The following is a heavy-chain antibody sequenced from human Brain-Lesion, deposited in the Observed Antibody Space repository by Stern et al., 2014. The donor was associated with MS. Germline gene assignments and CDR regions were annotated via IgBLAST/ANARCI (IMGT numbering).Heavy chain of an antibody. CDR2: IYYSGFT. CDR3: ARHDSVPRPSQLYSARDRGPGYFDY. J-gene: IGHJ4*02. V-gene: IGHV4-39*01. CDR1: GGSISSSTYY. D-gene: IGHD1-26*01. Sequence: VQLVESGPGLVKPSETLSLTCTVSGGSISSSTYYWAWIRPPPGKGLEWIGNIYYSGFTYYNPSLKSRVPISVDMSKNQFSLKLSSVTAADTAIYYCARHDSVPRPSQLYSARDRGPGYFDYWGQGTLVTVSS.